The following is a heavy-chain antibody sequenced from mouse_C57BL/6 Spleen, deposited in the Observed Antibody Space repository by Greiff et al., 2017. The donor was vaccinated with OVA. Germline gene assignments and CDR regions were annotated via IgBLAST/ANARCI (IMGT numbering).Heavy chain of an antibody. CDR2: INPSNGGT. CDR1: GYTFTSYW. Sequence: VQLQQSGTELVKPGASVKLSCKASGYTFTSYWMHWVKQRPGQGLEWIGNINPSNGGTNYNEKFKSKATPTVDKSSSTAYMQLSSLTSEDSAVYYCARSGYIYWYFDVWGTGTTVTVSS. D-gene: IGHD2-2*01. J-gene: IGHJ1*03. CDR3: ARSGYIYWYFDV. V-gene: IGHV1-53*01.